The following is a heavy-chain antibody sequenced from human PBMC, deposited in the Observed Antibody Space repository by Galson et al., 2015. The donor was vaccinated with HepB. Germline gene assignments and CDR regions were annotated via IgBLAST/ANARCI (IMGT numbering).Heavy chain of an antibody. V-gene: IGHV3-74*01. CDR3: ARDGSGWYFDY. J-gene: IGHJ4*02. Sequence: SLRLSCATSGFTFSNNWMHWVRQAPGKGLMWVSRVNSDGTGTSYADSVKGRFTISRDNAKNTLHLQMNSLRGDDTAVYYCARDGSGWYFDYWGQGTLVTVSP. CDR1: GFTFSNNW. CDR2: VNSDGTGT. D-gene: IGHD6-19*01.